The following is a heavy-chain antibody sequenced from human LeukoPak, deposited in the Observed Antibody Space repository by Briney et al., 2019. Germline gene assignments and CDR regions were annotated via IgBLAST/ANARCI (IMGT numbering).Heavy chain of an antibody. CDR2: IKQGASEK. CDR3: ARERREAAGFDP. Sequence: PGGSLRLSCVASGFTFSSYEMNWVRQAPGKGLEWVANIKQGASEKHYVDSVKGRFTISRDDTKDSLYLQMNSLGAEDTAVYYCARERREAAGFDPWGQGTLVTVSS. J-gene: IGHJ5*02. CDR1: GFTFSSYE. D-gene: IGHD6-25*01. V-gene: IGHV3-7*04.